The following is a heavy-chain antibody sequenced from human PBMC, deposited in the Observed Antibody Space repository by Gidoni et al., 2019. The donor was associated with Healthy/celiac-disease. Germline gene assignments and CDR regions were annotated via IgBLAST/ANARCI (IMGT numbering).Heavy chain of an antibody. CDR2: IYWNDDK. J-gene: IGHJ4*02. V-gene: IGHV2-5*01. Sequence: QITLKESGPTLVKPTQTLTLTCTFSGFSLSTSGVGVGWIRQPPGKALEWLALIYWNDDKRYSPSLKSRLTITKDTSKNQVVLTMTNMDPVDTATYYCAHRRMDTAMVTEGFDYWGQGTLVTVSS. CDR3: AHRRMDTAMVTEGFDY. D-gene: IGHD5-18*01. CDR1: GFSLSTSGVG.